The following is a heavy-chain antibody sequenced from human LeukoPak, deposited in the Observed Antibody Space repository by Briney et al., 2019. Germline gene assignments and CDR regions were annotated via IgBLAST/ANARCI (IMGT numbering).Heavy chain of an antibody. CDR2: ISSSGSTI. CDR1: GFTFSSYE. V-gene: IGHV3-48*03. Sequence: GGSLRLSCAAPGFTFSSYEMNWVRQAPGKGLEWVSYISSSGSTIYYADSVKGRFTISRDNAKNSLYLQMNSLRAEDTAVYYCVTVAGATKGHYFDYWGQGTLVTVSS. J-gene: IGHJ4*02. CDR3: VTVAGATKGHYFDY. D-gene: IGHD1-26*01.